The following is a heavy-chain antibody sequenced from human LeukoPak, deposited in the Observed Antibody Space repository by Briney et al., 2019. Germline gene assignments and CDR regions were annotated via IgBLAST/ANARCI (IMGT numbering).Heavy chain of an antibody. D-gene: IGHD3-3*01. CDR3: ARLAYDFWSGYYMDV. J-gene: IGHJ6*04. Sequence: PSETLSLTCTVSGVSISSYYWSWLRQPPGKGLEWIGYIYTSGSTNYNPSLKSRVTISVDTSKNQFSLKLSSVTAADTAVYYCARLAYDFWSGYYMDVWGKGTTVTVSS. V-gene: IGHV4-4*09. CDR2: IYTSGST. CDR1: GVSISSYY.